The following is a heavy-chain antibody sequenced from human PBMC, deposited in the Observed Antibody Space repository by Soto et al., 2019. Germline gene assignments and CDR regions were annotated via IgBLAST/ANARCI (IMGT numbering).Heavy chain of an antibody. CDR2: ISSSDSII. D-gene: IGHD3-22*01. CDR3: ARDLGYYDSSGYFDY. Sequence: QVQLVESGGGLVKPGGSLRLSCAASGFTFSDYYMSWIRQAPGKGLEWVSYISSSDSIIYYADSVKGRFTISRDNVKNSVHLQMNSLRAEDTAVYYCARDLGYYDSSGYFDYWGQGTLVTVSS. J-gene: IGHJ4*02. V-gene: IGHV3-11*01. CDR1: GFTFSDYY.